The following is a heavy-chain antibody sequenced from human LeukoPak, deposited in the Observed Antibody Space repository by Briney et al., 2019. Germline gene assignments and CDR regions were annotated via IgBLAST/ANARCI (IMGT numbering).Heavy chain of an antibody. Sequence: GGSLRLSCAVSGFXFSSYGMSWVRQAPGKGPEWVSVISGSGGSTYYADSVKGRFTISRDNSKNTLDLQMNSLRAEDTAVYYCAKSHCSGGSCYYGRLEYWGQGTLVTVSS. CDR1: GFXFSSYG. V-gene: IGHV3-23*01. D-gene: IGHD2-15*01. CDR3: AKSHCSGGSCYYGRLEY. J-gene: IGHJ4*02. CDR2: ISGSGGST.